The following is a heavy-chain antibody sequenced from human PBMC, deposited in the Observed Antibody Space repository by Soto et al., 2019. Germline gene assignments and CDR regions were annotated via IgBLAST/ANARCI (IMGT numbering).Heavy chain of an antibody. CDR1: GFTFSDYY. V-gene: IGHV3-11*01. CDR3: ARGGIYCSSTTCPDGMAV. Sequence: QVQLVESGGGLVKPGGSLRLSCAAFGFTFSDYYMIWIRQAPGKGLEWLAYISTTGSTIYYADSVKGRFSISRDNAKKSLYLHMTSLRAEDTAVYYCARGGIYCSSTTCPDGMAVGGQGTAVTVSS. CDR2: ISTTGSTI. D-gene: IGHD2-2*01. J-gene: IGHJ6*02.